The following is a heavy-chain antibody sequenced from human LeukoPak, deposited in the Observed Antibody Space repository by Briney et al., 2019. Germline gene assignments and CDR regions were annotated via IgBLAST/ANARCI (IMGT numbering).Heavy chain of an antibody. CDR3: ARDSRDGGPDC. V-gene: IGHV3-21*01. CDR1: GFTFSSHT. J-gene: IGHJ4*02. CDR2: ISSTSSDM. D-gene: IGHD4-23*01. Sequence: GGSLRLSCAASGFTFSSHTMTWVRQAPGKGLEWVSSISSTSSDMYYTDSVKGRFTISRDTAKNSLYLQMNNLRAEDTAVYYCARDSRDGGPDCWGQGTLVTVSS.